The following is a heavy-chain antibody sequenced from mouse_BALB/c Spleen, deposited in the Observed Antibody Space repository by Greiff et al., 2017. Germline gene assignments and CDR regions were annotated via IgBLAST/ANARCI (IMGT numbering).Heavy chain of an antibody. V-gene: IGHV2-9*02. CDR1: GFSLTSYG. CDR2: IWAGGST. D-gene: IGHD2-4*01. CDR3: AIYYDYDDGFAY. Sequence: QVQLKESGPGLVAPSQSLSITCTVSGFSLTSYGVHWVRQPPGKGLEWLGVIWAGGSTNYNSALMSRLSISKDNSKSQVFLKMNSLQTDDTAMYYCAIYYDYDDGFAYWGQGTLVTVSA. J-gene: IGHJ3*01.